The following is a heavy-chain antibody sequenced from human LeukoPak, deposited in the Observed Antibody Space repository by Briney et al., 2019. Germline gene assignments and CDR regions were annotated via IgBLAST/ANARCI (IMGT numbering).Heavy chain of an antibody. J-gene: IGHJ4*02. CDR3: GRSGDFWSGSGVAY. CDR1: GXTFSNYW. V-gene: IGHV3-74*01. D-gene: IGHD3-3*01. CDR2: IKSDGNIT. Sequence: GGSLRLSCAASGXTFSNYWMYWFRQAPGKGQVWVSQIKSDGNITNYADSVKGRFTISRDNAKNTLFLQMNSLRAEDTAVYYCGRSGDFWSGSGVAYWGQGTLVTVSS.